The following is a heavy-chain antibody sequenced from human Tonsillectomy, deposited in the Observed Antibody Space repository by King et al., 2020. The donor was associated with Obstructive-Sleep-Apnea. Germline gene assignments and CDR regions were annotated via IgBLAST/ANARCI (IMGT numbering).Heavy chain of an antibody. D-gene: IGHD3-10*01. J-gene: IGHJ4*02. CDR2: ISSNNNYI. Sequence: VQLVESGGGLVKPGGSLRLSCAASGITFSTYSMNWVRQAPGKGLEWVSSISSNNNYIYYADSVRGRFTLSRDNAKNSLYLQMNSLRAGDTAGYYCAKGEDYGSGSYFLSNPVSIYDLDSWGQGTLVTVSS. CDR3: AKGEDYGSGSYFLSNPVSIYDLDS. V-gene: IGHV3-21*01. CDR1: GITFSTYS.